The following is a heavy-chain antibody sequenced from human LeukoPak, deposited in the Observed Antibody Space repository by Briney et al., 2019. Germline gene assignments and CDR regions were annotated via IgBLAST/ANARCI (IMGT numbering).Heavy chain of an antibody. CDR2: ISSSSSYI. CDR3: ASYPYSGSYFFDY. D-gene: IGHD1-26*01. V-gene: IGHV3-21*01. J-gene: IGHJ4*02. Sequence: GGSLRLSCAASGFTFSSYSLNWVRQAPGKGLEWVSSISSSSSYIYYADSVKGRFTISRDNAKNSLYLQMNSLRAEDTAVYYCASYPYSGSYFFDYWGQGTLVTVSS. CDR1: GFTFSSYS.